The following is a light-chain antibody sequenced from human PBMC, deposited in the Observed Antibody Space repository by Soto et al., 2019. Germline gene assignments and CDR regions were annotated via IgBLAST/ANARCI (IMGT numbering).Light chain of an antibody. CDR2: DDR. J-gene: IGLJ2*01. CDR3: QVWDSSRNRV. CDR1: NIGSKV. Sequence: VLTQPPSVSVAPGQTARISCGGDNIGSKVVHWFQQKPGQAPLLVVYDDRARPSGIPERFSGSNSGNTATLTIRGAEAGDEADYYCQVWDSSRNRVFGGGTKLTVL. V-gene: IGLV3-21*02.